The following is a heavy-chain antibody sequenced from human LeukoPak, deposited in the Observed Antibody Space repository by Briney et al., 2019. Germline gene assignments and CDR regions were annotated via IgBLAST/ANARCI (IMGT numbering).Heavy chain of an antibody. Sequence: GGSLRLSCAASGFTFSPYWMHWVRQAPGKGLVWVSCIISDGSSTTYADSVKGRFTISRDNAKNTLYLQMNSLRAEDTAVYYCANMAYGSGSHWGQGTLVTVPS. CDR3: ANMAYGSGSH. J-gene: IGHJ4*02. V-gene: IGHV3-74*01. CDR2: IISDGSST. D-gene: IGHD3-10*01. CDR1: GFTFSPYW.